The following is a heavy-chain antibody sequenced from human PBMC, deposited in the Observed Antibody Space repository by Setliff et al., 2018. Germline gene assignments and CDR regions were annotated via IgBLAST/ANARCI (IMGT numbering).Heavy chain of an antibody. D-gene: IGHD5-18*01. Sequence: PSETLSLTCTVSDVSISGYYWSWIRQPPGKGLEWIGYIHSSGRSNYNPSLKSRFTISRDNAKTSLYLQMNGLRAEDTGVYYCARALYGYSYGYDFWGQGTPVTVSS. CDR2: IHSSGRS. CDR1: DVSISGYY. V-gene: IGHV4-4*08. CDR3: ARALYGYSYGYDF. J-gene: IGHJ4*02.